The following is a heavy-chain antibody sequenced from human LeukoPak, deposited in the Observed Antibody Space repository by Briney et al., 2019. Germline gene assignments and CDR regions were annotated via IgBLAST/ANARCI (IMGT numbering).Heavy chain of an antibody. CDR1: GFTFRNYV. D-gene: IGHD3-10*01. CDR2: TSSDLNVK. J-gene: IGHJ4*02. CDR3: AREGYYGSGSPPSLYFDY. V-gene: IGHV3-30-3*01. Sequence: GGSLRLSCAASGFTFRNYVIYWVRQAPGKGLEWVAVTSSDLNVKLYADSVKGRFTISRDNSRSTLYLQMNSLRPEDTAIYYCAREGYYGSGSPPSLYFDYWGQGTLVTVSS.